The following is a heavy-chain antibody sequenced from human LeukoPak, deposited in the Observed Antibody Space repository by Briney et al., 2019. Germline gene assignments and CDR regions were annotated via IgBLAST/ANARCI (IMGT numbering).Heavy chain of an antibody. CDR3: ANYYYDSSGYRRFDI. J-gene: IGHJ3*02. D-gene: IGHD3-22*01. CDR1: GGSVSSGSYY. V-gene: IGHV4-61*01. CDR2: IYYSGST. Sequence: PSGTLSLTCTVSGGSVSSGSYYWRWIRQPPGKGLEWIGYIYYSGSTNYNPSLKSRVTISVDTSKNQFSLKLSSVSAADTAVYYCANYYYDSSGYRRFDIWGQGTMVTVSS.